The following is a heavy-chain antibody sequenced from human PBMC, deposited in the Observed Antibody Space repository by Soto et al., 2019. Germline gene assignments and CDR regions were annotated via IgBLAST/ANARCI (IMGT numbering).Heavy chain of an antibody. J-gene: IGHJ4*02. V-gene: IGHV4-59*01. CDR1: GGSISSYY. CDR2: IYYSGST. Sequence: KTSETLSLTCTVSGGSISSYYWSWIRQPPGKGLEWIGYIYYSGSTNYNPSLKSRVTISVDTSKNQFSLKLSSVTAADTAVYYCDRCKVTPDFDYWGQGTLVTVSS. D-gene: IGHD2-8*01. CDR3: DRCKVTPDFDY.